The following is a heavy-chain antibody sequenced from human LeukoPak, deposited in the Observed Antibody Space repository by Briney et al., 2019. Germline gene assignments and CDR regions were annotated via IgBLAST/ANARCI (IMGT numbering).Heavy chain of an antibody. D-gene: IGHD5-24*01. V-gene: IGHV3-30*02. CDR3: ATGPGRWLQFSP. Sequence: GGSLRLSCAASGFTFSSYGMHWVRQAPGKGLEWEAFIRYDGSNKYYADSVKGRFTISRDNSKNTLYLQMNSLRAEDTAVYYCATGPGRWLQFSPRGQGTLVTVSS. CDR2: IRYDGSNK. J-gene: IGHJ4*02. CDR1: GFTFSSYG.